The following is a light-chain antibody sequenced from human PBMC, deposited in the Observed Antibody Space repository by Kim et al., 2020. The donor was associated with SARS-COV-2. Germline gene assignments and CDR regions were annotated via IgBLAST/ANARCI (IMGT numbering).Light chain of an antibody. Sequence: SPGERAILSCRASQSVTSTYIAGYQQRPDQAPTLLIYAASSRAADIPDRFSGGGSGTDFTLTISRLEPEDFAVYYCQHYDSSPLYTFGQGTKLEI. CDR1: QSVTSTY. J-gene: IGKJ2*01. CDR2: AAS. V-gene: IGKV3-20*01. CDR3: QHYDSSPLYT.